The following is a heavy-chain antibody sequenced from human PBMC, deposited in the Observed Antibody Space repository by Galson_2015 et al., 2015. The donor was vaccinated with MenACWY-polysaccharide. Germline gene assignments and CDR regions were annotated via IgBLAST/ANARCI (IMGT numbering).Heavy chain of an antibody. CDR3: ARDDSSGTDAFDI. CDR2: ISAYNGNT. D-gene: IGHD3-22*01. V-gene: IGHV1-18*01. Sequence: SVKVSCKASGYTFTSYGISWVRQAPGQGLEWMGWISAYNGNTNYAQKLQGRVTMTTDTSASTAYMELRSLRSDDTAVYYCARDDSSGTDAFDIWGQGTMVTVSS. J-gene: IGHJ3*02. CDR1: GYTFTSYG.